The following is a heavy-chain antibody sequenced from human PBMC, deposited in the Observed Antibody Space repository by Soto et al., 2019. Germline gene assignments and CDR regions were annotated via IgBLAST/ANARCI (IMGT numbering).Heavy chain of an antibody. J-gene: IGHJ4*02. CDR2: IYYSGST. V-gene: IGHV4-31*03. D-gene: IGHD5-18*01. CDR3: ARDYVAGYSYGFFDY. Sequence: SETLSLTCTVSGGSISSGGYYWSWIRQHPGKGLEWIGYIYYSGSTYYNPSLKSRVTISVDTSKNQFSLKLSSVTAADTAVYYCARDYVAGYSYGFFDYWDQGTLVTVSS. CDR1: GGSISSGGYY.